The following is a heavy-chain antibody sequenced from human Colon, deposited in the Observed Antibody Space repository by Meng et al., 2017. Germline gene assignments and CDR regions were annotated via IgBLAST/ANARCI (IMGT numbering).Heavy chain of an antibody. V-gene: IGHV7-4-1*02. CDR3: ARKASGYSYSTN. D-gene: IGHD3-22*01. Sequence: VTLVQSGSELREPSASVKVSCKASGYSFTTFRINWVRQAPGQGLEWLGWINTNTQEPTYAQGFTGRYAFSLDTSVSTAYLQISSLESEDTAVYYCARKASGYSYSTNWGQGTLVTVSS. CDR2: INTNTQEP. J-gene: IGHJ4*02. CDR1: GYSFTTFR.